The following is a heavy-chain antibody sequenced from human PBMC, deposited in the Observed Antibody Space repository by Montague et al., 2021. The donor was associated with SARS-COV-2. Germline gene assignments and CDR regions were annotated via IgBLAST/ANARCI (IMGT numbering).Heavy chain of an antibody. CDR2: ISYSGSVTT. Sequence: SETLSLTCSVSGGSINNYYWGWVRQSPGKGLEWIGYISYSGSVTTSYNPSLKSRVSISVDTSENQFSLQLTSVTAADTAVYYCARRGGGEVFARFMYWYFDVWGRGSLVTVSS. J-gene: IGHJ2*01. V-gene: IGHV4-59*13. CDR3: ARRGGGEVFARFMYWYFDV. D-gene: IGHD2-21*01. CDR1: GGSINNYY.